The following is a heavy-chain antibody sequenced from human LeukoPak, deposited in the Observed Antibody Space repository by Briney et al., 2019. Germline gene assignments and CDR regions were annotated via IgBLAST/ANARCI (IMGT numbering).Heavy chain of an antibody. CDR3: ARGMVRGVIINSDYYYYGMDV. CDR1: GGSISSYY. Sequence: SSETLSLTCTVSGGSISSYYWSWIRQPPGKGLEWIGYIYYSGSTNYDPSLKSRVTISVDTSKNQFSLKLSSVTAADTAVYYCARGMVRGVIINSDYYYYGMDVWGQGTTVTVSS. CDR2: IYYSGST. D-gene: IGHD3-10*01. V-gene: IGHV4-59*08. J-gene: IGHJ6*02.